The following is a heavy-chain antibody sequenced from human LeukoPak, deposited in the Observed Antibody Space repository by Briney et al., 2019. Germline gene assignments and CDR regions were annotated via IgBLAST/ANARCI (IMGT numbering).Heavy chain of an antibody. CDR1: GFTVSSNY. Sequence: GGSLRLSCAASGFTVSSNYMTWVRQAPGKGLEWASVIYSGGNTYYADSVKGRFSISRGNSKNTVYLQMNSLRAEDTAVYYCARLVTGTTVINSGWFDPWGQGTLVTVPS. CDR3: ARLVTGTTVINSGWFDP. D-gene: IGHD4-23*01. J-gene: IGHJ5*02. V-gene: IGHV3-66*04. CDR2: IYSGGNT.